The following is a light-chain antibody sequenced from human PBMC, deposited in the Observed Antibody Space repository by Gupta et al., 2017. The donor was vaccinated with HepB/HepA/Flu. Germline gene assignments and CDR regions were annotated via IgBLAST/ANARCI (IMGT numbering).Light chain of an antibody. V-gene: IGKV1-12*01. CDR2: AAS. Sequence: DIQMTHSPSSVSASVGDRVTITCRASQAISNWLAWYQQKPGKAPKLLIYAASNLQSGVPSRFSGSGSGTDFTLTIGRLQIEDFATYYCQQTNSFPRSFGGGTRVEIK. CDR3: QQTNSFPRS. CDR1: QAISNW. J-gene: IGKJ4*01.